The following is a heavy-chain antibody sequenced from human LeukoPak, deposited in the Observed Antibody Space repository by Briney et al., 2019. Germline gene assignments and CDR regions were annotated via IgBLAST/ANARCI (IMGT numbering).Heavy chain of an antibody. J-gene: IGHJ4*02. D-gene: IGHD6-19*01. CDR1: GYTFTSYG. V-gene: IGHV1-18*01. CDR3: ARGEWGAVAYYFDY. Sequence: GASVKVSCKASGYTFTSYGISWVRRAPGQGLEWMGWISTYNDNTNYAQKLQGRVTMTTDTSTSTAYMELRSLRSDDTAVYYCARGEWGAVAYYFDYRGQGTLVTVSS. CDR2: ISTYNDNT.